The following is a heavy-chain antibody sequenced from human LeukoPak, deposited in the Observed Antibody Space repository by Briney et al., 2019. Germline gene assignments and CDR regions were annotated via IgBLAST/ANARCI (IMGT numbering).Heavy chain of an antibody. J-gene: IGHJ6*02. CDR1: GFTFSSYG. CDR2: IWYDGSNK. CDR3: ARDMSLYYYDSSGPGYYYYGMDV. V-gene: IGHV3-33*01. D-gene: IGHD3-22*01. Sequence: PGGSLRLSCAASGFTFSSYGMHWVRQAPGKGLEWVAVIWYDGSNKYNADSVKGRFTISRDNSKNTLYLQMNSLRAEDTAVYYCARDMSLYYYDSSGPGYYYYGMDVWGQGTTVTVSS.